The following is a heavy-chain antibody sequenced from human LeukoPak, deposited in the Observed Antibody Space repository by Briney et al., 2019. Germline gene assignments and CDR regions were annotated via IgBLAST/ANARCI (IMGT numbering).Heavy chain of an antibody. J-gene: IGHJ4*02. V-gene: IGHV4-4*02. CDR1: GGSISSSNW. D-gene: IGHD2-15*01. Sequence: PSGTLSLTCAVSGGSISSSNWWSWVRQTPGKGLEWIGDIYHSGSTIYNPSLKSRVTISVDKSKNQFSLKLTSVTAADTAVYYCARVYIARTSFDYWGQGTLVTVSS. CDR3: ARVYIARTSFDY. CDR2: IYHSGST.